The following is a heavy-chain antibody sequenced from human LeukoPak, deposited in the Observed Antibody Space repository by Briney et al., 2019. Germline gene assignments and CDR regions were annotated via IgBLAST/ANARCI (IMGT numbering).Heavy chain of an antibody. Sequence: SETLSLTCAVYGGSFSGYYWSWIRQPPGKGLEWIGEINHSGSTNYNPSLKSRVTISVDTSKNQFSLKLSSVTAADKAVYYCARSAAYYYGSGSYFPYWGQGTLVTVSS. D-gene: IGHD3-10*01. V-gene: IGHV4-34*01. J-gene: IGHJ4*02. CDR1: GGSFSGYY. CDR2: INHSGST. CDR3: ARSAAYYYGSGSYFPY.